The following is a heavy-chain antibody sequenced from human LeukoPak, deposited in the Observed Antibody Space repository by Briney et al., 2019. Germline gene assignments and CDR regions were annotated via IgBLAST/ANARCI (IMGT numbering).Heavy chain of an antibody. CDR2: FDPEDGET. J-gene: IGHJ6*01. V-gene: IGHV1-24*01. CDR3: ATPHCSSTSCPYYYYYGMDV. CDR1: GYTLTELS. D-gene: IGHD2-2*01. Sequence: ASVKVSCKVSGYTLTELSMHWVRQAPGKGLEWMGGFDPEDGETIYAQKFQGRVTMTEDTSTDTAYMELSSLRSEDTAVYYCATPHCSSTSCPYYYYYGMDVWGQGTTVTVSS.